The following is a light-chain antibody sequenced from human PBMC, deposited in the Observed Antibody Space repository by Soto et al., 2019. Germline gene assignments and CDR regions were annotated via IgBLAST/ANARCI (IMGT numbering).Light chain of an antibody. CDR3: QSYDSNLILV. CDR2: GNS. CDR1: SSNIGAGYD. J-gene: IGLJ2*01. V-gene: IGLV1-40*01. Sequence: QSVLTQPPSVSGAPGQRVTISCTGSSSNIGAGYDVHWYQQLPGTAPKLLIYGNSNRPSGVPDRFSGSKSGTSASLAITGLQAEDEADYYCQSYDSNLILVFGGGTKLTVL.